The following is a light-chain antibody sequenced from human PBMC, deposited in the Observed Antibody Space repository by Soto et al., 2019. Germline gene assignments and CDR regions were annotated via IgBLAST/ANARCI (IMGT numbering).Light chain of an antibody. CDR2: DVS. Sequence: EIVLTQTPLSLSVTPGQPASLSCKSSQSLPQSLNWCLQRPGQPPHLLISDVSNRLSGVPDRFGGSGSGTNFTLTIIRVEPEDVGVYYCMHGHQLPYTFGQGTKLEIK. CDR3: MHGHQLPYT. J-gene: IGKJ2*01. CDR1: QSLPQS. V-gene: IGKV2D-29*01.